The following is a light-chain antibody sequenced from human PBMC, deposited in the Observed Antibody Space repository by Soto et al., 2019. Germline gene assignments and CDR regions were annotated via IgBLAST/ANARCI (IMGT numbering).Light chain of an antibody. J-gene: IGKJ4*01. CDR2: GAS. CDR3: QQSYIAPLT. Sequence: DIQMTQFPLSLSASGGDRVTISCRASQSISEYLNWYQQKAGRAPKLLIYGASTLQSGVPSRFSGSGSGTEFTLTISNLQPEDFATYYCQQSYIAPLTFGGGTRVEVK. CDR1: QSISEY. V-gene: IGKV1-39*01.